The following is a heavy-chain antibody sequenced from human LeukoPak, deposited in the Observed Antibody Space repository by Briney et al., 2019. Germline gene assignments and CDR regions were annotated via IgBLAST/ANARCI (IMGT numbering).Heavy chain of an antibody. CDR2: ISGSGGDT. CDR1: GFTFSSYA. CDR3: AKDPHSSGPYNWFDP. J-gene: IGHJ5*02. Sequence: PGGSLRLSCGGSGFTFSSYAMTWVRQAPGKGLEWVSAISGSGGDTYYADSVKGRFTVSRDNSKNTLYLQINRLRAEDTAVYYCAKDPHSSGPYNWFDPWGQGTLVTVSS. D-gene: IGHD6-19*01. V-gene: IGHV3-23*01.